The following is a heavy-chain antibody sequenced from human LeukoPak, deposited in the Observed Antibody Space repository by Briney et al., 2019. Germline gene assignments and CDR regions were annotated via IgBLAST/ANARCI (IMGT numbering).Heavy chain of an antibody. CDR2: IIPIFGTA. J-gene: IGHJ3*02. V-gene: IGHV1-69*01. CDR3: ARLTLKAILTGYHKDDAFDI. Sequence: ASVTVSCKASGGTFSSYAISWVRQAPGQGPEWMGGIIPIFGTANYAQKFQGRVTITADESTSTAYMELSSLRSEDTAVYYCARLTLKAILTGYHKDDAFDIWGQGTMVTVSS. CDR1: GGTFSSYA. D-gene: IGHD3-9*01.